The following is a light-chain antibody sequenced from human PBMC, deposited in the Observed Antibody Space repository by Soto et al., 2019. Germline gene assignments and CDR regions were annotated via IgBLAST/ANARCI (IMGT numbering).Light chain of an antibody. J-gene: IGKJ5*01. CDR3: QQYGSSLIT. V-gene: IGKV3-20*01. Sequence: EIVFTLSPCTLSLSPGERASLSCRASQSVSSSYLAWYQQKPGQAPRLLIYGASSRATGIPDRFSGSGSGTDFTLTISRLEPEDFAVYYCQQYGSSLITFGQGTRLETK. CDR1: QSVSSSY. CDR2: GAS.